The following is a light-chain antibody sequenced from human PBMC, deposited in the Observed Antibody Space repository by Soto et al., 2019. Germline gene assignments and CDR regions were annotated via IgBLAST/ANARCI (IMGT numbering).Light chain of an antibody. CDR2: EVS. Sequence: QSALTQPASVSGSPGQSITLSCTGTSSDVGAYNYVSWFQQHPGKAPKLMIYEVSDRPSGVSNRFSGSKSGNMASLTISGLQAEDEADYYCSSYTSSSTLVFGTGTKVTVL. CDR3: SSYTSSSTLV. J-gene: IGLJ1*01. V-gene: IGLV2-14*01. CDR1: SSDVGAYNY.